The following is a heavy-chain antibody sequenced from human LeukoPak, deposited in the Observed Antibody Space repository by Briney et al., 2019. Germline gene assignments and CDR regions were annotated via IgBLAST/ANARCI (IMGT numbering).Heavy chain of an antibody. D-gene: IGHD3-3*01. CDR1: GFTFSDYY. CDR3: ARVGYDFWSGYYTGWFDP. J-gene: IGHJ5*02. Sequence: GGSLRLSCAASGFTFSDYYMSWIRQAPGKGLEWVSYISSSGSTIYYADSVKGRFTISRDNAKNSLYLQMNSLRAEDTAVYYCARVGYDFWSGYYTGWFDPWGQGTLVTVSS. CDR2: ISSSGSTI. V-gene: IGHV3-11*01.